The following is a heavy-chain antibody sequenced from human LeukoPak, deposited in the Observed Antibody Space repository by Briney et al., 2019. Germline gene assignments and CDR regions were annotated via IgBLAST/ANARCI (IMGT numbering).Heavy chain of an antibody. Sequence: GASVKVSCKASGGTFSTYVFSWVRQAPGEGLEWMGGVIPISGTTTYAQKFQGRVTITADELTSTAYMELSSLRSEDTAVYFCARAGEYCSGSSCYSGVYFDYWGQGALVTVSS. J-gene: IGHJ4*02. CDR2: VIPISGTT. V-gene: IGHV1-69*13. CDR1: GGTFSTYV. CDR3: ARAGEYCSGSSCYSGVYFDY. D-gene: IGHD2-15*01.